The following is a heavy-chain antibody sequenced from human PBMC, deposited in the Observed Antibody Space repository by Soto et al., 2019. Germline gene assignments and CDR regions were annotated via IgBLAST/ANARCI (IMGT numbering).Heavy chain of an antibody. CDR2: ISAYNGNT. V-gene: IGHV1-18*01. CDR1: GYTFTSYG. CDR3: ARDRARSSGWQDNHDAFDI. D-gene: IGHD6-19*01. Sequence: ASVKVSCKASGYTFTSYGISWVRQAPGQGLEWMGWISAYNGNTNYAQKLQGRVTMTTDTSTSTAYMELRSLRSDDTAVYYCARDRARSSGWQDNHDAFDIWGQGTMVTVSS. J-gene: IGHJ3*02.